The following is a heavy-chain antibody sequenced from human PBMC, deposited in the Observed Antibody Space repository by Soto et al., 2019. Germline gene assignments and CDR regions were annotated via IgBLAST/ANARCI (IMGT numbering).Heavy chain of an antibody. CDR2: IYYSGST. CDR1: GGSISSYY. J-gene: IGHJ4*02. D-gene: IGHD3-22*01. Sequence: SETLTLTCTGSGGSISSYYWSWIRQPPGKGLEWIGYIYYSGSTNYNPSLKSRVTISVDTSKNQFSLKLSSVTAADTAVYYCARQSYDSSGYYKEYYFDYWGQGTLVTVSS. CDR3: ARQSYDSSGYYKEYYFDY. V-gene: IGHV4-59*01.